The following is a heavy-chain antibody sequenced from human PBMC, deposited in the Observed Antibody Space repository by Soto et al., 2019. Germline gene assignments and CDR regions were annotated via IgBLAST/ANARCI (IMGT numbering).Heavy chain of an antibody. CDR1: GFTFSSYG. Sequence: QVQLVESGGGVVQPGRSLRLSCAASGFTFSSYGMHWVRQAPGKGLVWVAVIPYDGSNKYYADSVKGRFTISRDNSKKTRYLQMNSLTADYAAVYYCAKDLGGGAGNYWGQGTLVTVSS. CDR3: AKDLGGGAGNY. J-gene: IGHJ4*02. D-gene: IGHD3-16*01. CDR2: IPYDGSNK. V-gene: IGHV3-30*18.